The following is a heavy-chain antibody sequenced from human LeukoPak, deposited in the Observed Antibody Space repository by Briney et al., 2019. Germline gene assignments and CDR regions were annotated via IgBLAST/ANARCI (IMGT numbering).Heavy chain of an antibody. D-gene: IGHD5-18*01. J-gene: IGHJ4*02. CDR2: INHSGST. CDR3: ARWIQLWLRYFDY. Sequence: PSETLPLTCAVYGGSFSGYYWSWIRQPPGKGLEWIGEINHSGSTNYNPSLKSRVTISVDTSKNQFSLKLSSVTAADTAVYYCARWIQLWLRYFDYWGQGTLVTVSS. CDR1: GGSFSGYY. V-gene: IGHV4-34*01.